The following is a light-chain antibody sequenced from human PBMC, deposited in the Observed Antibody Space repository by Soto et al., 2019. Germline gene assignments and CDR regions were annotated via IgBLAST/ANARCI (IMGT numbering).Light chain of an antibody. Sequence: EIVMTQSPATLSVSPGERATLSCMASQSVSSNLAWYQHKPGQAPRLLIYGASTRATGIPARFSDSGSGTEYSLTISSLQAEYFAVYYCQQYNNWPPKQYTFGQGTKLEIK. CDR3: QQYNNWPPKQYT. V-gene: IGKV3-15*01. CDR1: QSVSSN. J-gene: IGKJ2*01. CDR2: GAS.